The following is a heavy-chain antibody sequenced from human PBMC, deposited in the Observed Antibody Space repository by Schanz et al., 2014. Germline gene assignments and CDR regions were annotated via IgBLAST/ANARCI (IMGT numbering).Heavy chain of an antibody. CDR1: GFTLSNSD. CDR3: AIVGVRVAVAGTRADY. V-gene: IGHV3-13*01. CDR2: IGYLGDT. Sequence: EVQLVESGGGLVQPGGSLRLSCAASGFTLSNSDMHWVRQGTGKGLEWVSTIGYLGDTCYPDSVKGRFTVSRDSGQNTLYLQMNSLRAGDTALYYCAIVGVRVAVAGTRADYWGQGTLVTVSS. D-gene: IGHD6-19*01. J-gene: IGHJ4*02.